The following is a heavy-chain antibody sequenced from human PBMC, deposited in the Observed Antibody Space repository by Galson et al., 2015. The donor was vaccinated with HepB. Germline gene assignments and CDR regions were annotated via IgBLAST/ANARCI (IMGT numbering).Heavy chain of an antibody. V-gene: IGHV3-7*03. CDR1: EFTFSNYW. Sequence: SLRLSCAASEFTFSNYWMSWVRQAPGKGLEWVANIKGDGNKKSYADSVKGRFVISRDNAKNSVYLQMNGLRAEDTAVYFCARDLNYMDSWGQGTLVTVSS. CDR2: IKGDGNKK. D-gene: IGHD3-10*01. J-gene: IGHJ1*01. CDR3: ARDLNYMDS.